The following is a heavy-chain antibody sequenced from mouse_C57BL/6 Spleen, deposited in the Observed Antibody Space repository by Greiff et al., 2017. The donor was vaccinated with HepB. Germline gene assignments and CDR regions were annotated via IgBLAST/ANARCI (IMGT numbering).Heavy chain of an antibody. CDR3: AREGGAGTGWFAY. D-gene: IGHD3-3*01. V-gene: IGHV1-69*01. J-gene: IGHJ3*01. CDR1: GYTFTSYW. CDR2: IDPSDSYT. Sequence: QVQLQQPGAELVMPGASVKLSCKASGYTFTSYWMHWVKQRPGQGLEWIGGIDPSDSYTNYNQKFKGKSTLTVDKSSSTAYMQLSSLTSEDSAVYYCAREGGAGTGWFAYWGQGTLVTVSA.